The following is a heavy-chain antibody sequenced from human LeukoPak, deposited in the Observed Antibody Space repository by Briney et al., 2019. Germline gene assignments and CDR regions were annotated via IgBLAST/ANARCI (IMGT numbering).Heavy chain of an antibody. Sequence: GGSLRLSCAASGFTFSSYAMHWVRQAPGKGLEYVSAISSNGDSTYYANSVKGRFTISRDNSKNTLYLQMGSLTTEDMAVYYFARGSHRGYRSSWYPLWGQGTLVTVSS. CDR2: ISSNGDST. J-gene: IGHJ4*02. V-gene: IGHV3-64*01. CDR3: ARGSHRGYRSSWYPL. D-gene: IGHD6-13*01. CDR1: GFTFSSYA.